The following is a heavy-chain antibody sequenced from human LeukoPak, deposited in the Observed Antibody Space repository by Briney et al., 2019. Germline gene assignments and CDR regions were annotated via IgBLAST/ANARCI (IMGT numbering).Heavy chain of an antibody. V-gene: IGHV3-23*01. Sequence: GGSLRLSCAASGFTFSSYAMSWVRQAPGKGLEWVSAISGSGGSTYYADSVKGRFTISRDNSKNTLYLQMNSLRAEDTAVYYCAKTPSIVPAAPIDYWGQGTLVTVSS. CDR3: AKTPSIVPAAPIDY. CDR2: ISGSGGST. D-gene: IGHD2-2*01. CDR1: GFTFSSYA. J-gene: IGHJ4*02.